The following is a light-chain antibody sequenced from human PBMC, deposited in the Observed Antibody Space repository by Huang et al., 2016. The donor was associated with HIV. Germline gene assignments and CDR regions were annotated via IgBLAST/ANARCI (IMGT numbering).Light chain of an antibody. CDR2: GAS. CDR3: QQYNNWPRT. Sequence: ELVMTQSPATLSVSPGERATLPCRASQSVSSTLAWYQPKPGQAPRLLIYGASARPSVIPARFRGSGSGTEFTLTISSLQSEDFAVYYCQQYNNWPRTFGQGTKVEIK. CDR1: QSVSST. J-gene: IGKJ1*01. V-gene: IGKV3-15*01.